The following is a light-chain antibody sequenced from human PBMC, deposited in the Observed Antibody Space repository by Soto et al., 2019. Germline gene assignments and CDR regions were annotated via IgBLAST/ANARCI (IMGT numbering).Light chain of an antibody. Sequence: QSALTQPPSASGSPGQSVTISCTGTSSDIGGYNYVSWFQHHPGKAPKLMIYEVSKRPSGVPDRFSGSKSDNTASLTVSGLQAEDEADYYCCSYAGSNSYVFGTGTKVTVL. CDR1: SSDIGGYNY. J-gene: IGLJ1*01. CDR3: CSYAGSNSYV. CDR2: EVS. V-gene: IGLV2-8*01.